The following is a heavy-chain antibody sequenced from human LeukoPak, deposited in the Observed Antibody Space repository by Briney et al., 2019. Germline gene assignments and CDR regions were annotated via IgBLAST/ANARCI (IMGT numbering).Heavy chain of an antibody. J-gene: IGHJ5*02. D-gene: IGHD5-12*01. Sequence: GASVEVSCEASGLTFTGVNYIQWVRQAPGEGPEWMGWINTNSGVTDYARKFQGRVTMTRDTSISTAYMELYRLTSDDTAMYYCTRDRLSKWFDPWGQGTLVTVSS. CDR1: GLTFTGVNY. V-gene: IGHV1-2*02. CDR2: INTNSGVT. CDR3: TRDRLSKWFDP.